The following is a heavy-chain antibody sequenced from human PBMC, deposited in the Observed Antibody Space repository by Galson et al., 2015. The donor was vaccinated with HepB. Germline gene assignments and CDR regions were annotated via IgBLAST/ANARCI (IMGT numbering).Heavy chain of an antibody. CDR1: GFTVSSNY. Sequence: SLRLSCAASGFTVSSNYMSWVRQAPGKGLEWVSVIYSGGSTYYADSVKGRFAISRDNSKNTLYLQMNSLRAEDTAAYYCARDDPYYYDSSGYYYGGAFDIWGQGTMVTVSS. D-gene: IGHD3-22*01. V-gene: IGHV3-53*01. CDR3: ARDDPYYYDSSGYYYGGAFDI. CDR2: IYSGGST. J-gene: IGHJ3*02.